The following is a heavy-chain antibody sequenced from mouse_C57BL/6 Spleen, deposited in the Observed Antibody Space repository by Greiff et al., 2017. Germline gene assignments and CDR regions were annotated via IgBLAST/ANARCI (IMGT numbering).Heavy chain of an antibody. D-gene: IGHD2-3*01. J-gene: IGHJ4*01. CDR3: ARGDGPYAMDY. Sequence: VQLQQPGAELVMPGASVKLSCKASGYTFTSYWMHWVKQRPGQGLEWIGEIDPSDSYTNYNQKFKGKSTMTVDKSSSTAYMQLSSLTSEDSAVYYCARGDGPYAMDYWGQGTSVTVSS. V-gene: IGHV1-69*01. CDR2: IDPSDSYT. CDR1: GYTFTSYW.